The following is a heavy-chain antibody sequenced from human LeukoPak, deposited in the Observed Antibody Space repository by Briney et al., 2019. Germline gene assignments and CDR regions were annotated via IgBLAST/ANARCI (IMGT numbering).Heavy chain of an antibody. Sequence: PSETLSLTCTVSGGSFSSYYWSWIRQPAGKGLEWIGRIYTSGSTNYNPSLKSRITMSVDTSKNQFSLKLSSVTAADTAVYYCARDVDTAMASDAFDIWGQGTMVTVSS. D-gene: IGHD5-18*01. CDR1: GGSFSSYY. CDR3: ARDVDTAMASDAFDI. V-gene: IGHV4-4*07. J-gene: IGHJ3*02. CDR2: IYTSGST.